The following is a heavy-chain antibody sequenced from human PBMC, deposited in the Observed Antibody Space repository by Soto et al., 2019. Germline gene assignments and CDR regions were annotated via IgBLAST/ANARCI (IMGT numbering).Heavy chain of an antibody. D-gene: IGHD5-12*01. CDR1: GFTFSSYA. CDR2: ISYDGSNK. Sequence: QVQLVESGGGVVQPGRSLRLSCAASGFTFSSYAMHWVRQAPGKGLEWVAVISYDGSNKYYADSVKGRFTISRDNSKNTLYLQMNSLRAEDTAVYYRARRRWLQSLDYWGQGTLVTVSS. J-gene: IGHJ4*02. CDR3: ARRRWLQSLDY. V-gene: IGHV3-30-3*01.